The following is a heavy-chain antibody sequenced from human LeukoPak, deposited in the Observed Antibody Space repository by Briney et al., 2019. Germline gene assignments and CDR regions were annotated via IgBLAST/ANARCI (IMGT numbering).Heavy chain of an antibody. D-gene: IGHD6-13*01. V-gene: IGHV4-39*07. CDR3: ARDHFYSSSWLYYFDY. CDR1: GGSISSSSYY. CDR2: IYYSGST. J-gene: IGHJ4*02. Sequence: SETLSLTCTVSGGSISSSSYYWGWIRQPPGKGLEWIGSIYYSGSTYYNPSLKSRVTISVDTSKNQFSLKLSSVTAADTAVYYCARDHFYSSSWLYYFDYWGQGTLVTVSS.